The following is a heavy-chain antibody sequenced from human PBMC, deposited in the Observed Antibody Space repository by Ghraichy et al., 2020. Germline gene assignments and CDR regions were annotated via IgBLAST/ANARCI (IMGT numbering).Heavy chain of an antibody. CDR3: GREVPGNHGMDV. Sequence: GGSLRLSCVASGFTVSNNHINWVRLAPGGRGLEWLSSIYREGGAYYADSVKGRITISRDNSKNTVYLQMSSLRPEDAALYYCGREVPGNHGMDVWGQGTAVVVSS. V-gene: IGHV3-53*01. CDR1: GFTVSNNH. J-gene: IGHJ6*02. CDR2: IYREGGA.